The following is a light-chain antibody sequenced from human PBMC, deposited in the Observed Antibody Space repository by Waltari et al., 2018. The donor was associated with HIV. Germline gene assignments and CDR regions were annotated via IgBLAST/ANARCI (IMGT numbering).Light chain of an antibody. CDR2: SSN. CDR3: AAWDDGLNGYV. Sequence: QSVLTQPPSASGTPGQRVTISCSGSSSNIGSNVVNWYQQLPGTAPKFRIYSSNQRPSGVPDRFSVSKSGTSASLAISGLQSEDEADFYCAAWDDGLNGYVFGTGTTVTVL. J-gene: IGLJ1*01. V-gene: IGLV1-44*01. CDR1: SSNIGSNV.